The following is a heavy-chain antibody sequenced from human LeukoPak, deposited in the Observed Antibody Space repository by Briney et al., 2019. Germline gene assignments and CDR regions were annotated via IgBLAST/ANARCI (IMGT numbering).Heavy chain of an antibody. CDR3: ARHSVSTFDQ. CDR2: MNPNSGNR. D-gene: IGHD5/OR15-5a*01. J-gene: IGHJ4*02. CDR1: GYTFTSYD. V-gene: IGHV1-8*01. Sequence: ASVKVSCKASGYTFTSYDINWVRQATGQGPEWVGWMNPNSGNRGSAQKFQGRVTMTRDTSINTAYMELNSLTSEDTAVYYCARHSVSTFDQWGQGTPVTVSS.